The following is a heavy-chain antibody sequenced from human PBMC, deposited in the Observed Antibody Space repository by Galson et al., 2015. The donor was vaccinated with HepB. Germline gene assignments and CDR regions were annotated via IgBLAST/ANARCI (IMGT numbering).Heavy chain of an antibody. Sequence: LRLSCAASGFTFDDYAMHWVRQAPGKGLEWVSGISWNNGNIAYADSVKGRFTISRDNAKNSLYLQMNSLRAEDTALYYCTKGPYGSGSYYFFDYWGQGTLVTVSS. CDR1: GFTFDDYA. CDR2: ISWNNGNI. J-gene: IGHJ4*02. CDR3: TKGPYGSGSYYFFDY. V-gene: IGHV3-9*01. D-gene: IGHD3-10*01.